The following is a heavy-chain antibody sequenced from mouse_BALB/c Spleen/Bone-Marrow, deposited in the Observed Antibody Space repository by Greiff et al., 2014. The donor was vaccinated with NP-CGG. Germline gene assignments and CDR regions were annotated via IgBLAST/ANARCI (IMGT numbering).Heavy chain of an antibody. J-gene: IGHJ2*01. D-gene: IGHD2-14*01. Sequence: VKVVESGAELAKPGASVKMSCKASGYTFTSYWMHWVKQRPGQGLEWIGYINPSTGYTEYNQKFKDKATLTADKSSSTAYMQLSSLTSEDSAVYYCARHYRYYLDYWGQGTTLTVSS. CDR1: GYTFTSYW. V-gene: IGHV1-7*01. CDR2: INPSTGYT. CDR3: ARHYRYYLDY.